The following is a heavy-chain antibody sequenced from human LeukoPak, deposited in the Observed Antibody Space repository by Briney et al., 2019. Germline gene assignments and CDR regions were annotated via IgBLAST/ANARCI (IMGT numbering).Heavy chain of an antibody. CDR3: TIVVVVAATPVDY. CDR2: IRSKANSYAT. J-gene: IGHJ4*02. V-gene: IGHV3-73*01. CDR1: GFTFSGSA. D-gene: IGHD2-15*01. Sequence: GGSLRLSCAASGFTFSGSAMHWVRQASGKGLEWVGRIRSKANSYATAYAASVKGRFTISRDDSKNTAYLQMNSLKTEDTAVYYCTIVVVVAATPVDYWGQGTLVTVSS.